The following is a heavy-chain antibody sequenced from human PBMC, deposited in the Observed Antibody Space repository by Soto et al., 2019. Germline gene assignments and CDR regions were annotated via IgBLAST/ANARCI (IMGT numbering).Heavy chain of an antibody. CDR1: GFTFRTYP. CDR3: ARDDFDISGYHPFDY. CDR2: ISGSGGAT. Sequence: HPGGSLRLSCAASGFTFRTYPVTWVRQAPGKGLEWVSPISGSGGATYYADSVKGRFTISRDNSKSTLYLQMNSLRAEDTAVYYCARDDFDISGYHPFDYWGQGTLVTVSS. V-gene: IGHV3-23*01. D-gene: IGHD3-22*01. J-gene: IGHJ4*01.